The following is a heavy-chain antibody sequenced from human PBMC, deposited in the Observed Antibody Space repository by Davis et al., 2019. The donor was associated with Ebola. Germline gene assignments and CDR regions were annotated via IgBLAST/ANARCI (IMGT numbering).Heavy chain of an antibody. CDR1: GFSLSTSGVG. CDR3: AHTRWAYYGGY. CDR2: IYWDDDK. D-gene: IGHD1-26*01. Sequence: SGPTLVKPTQTLTLTCTFSGFSLSTSGVGVGWVRQPPGKALEWLALIYWDDDKRYSPFLKRRLTITKDTSKNQVVLRMTNMDPVDTATYYCAHTRWAYYGGYWGQGTLVTVSS. J-gene: IGHJ4*02. V-gene: IGHV2-5*02.